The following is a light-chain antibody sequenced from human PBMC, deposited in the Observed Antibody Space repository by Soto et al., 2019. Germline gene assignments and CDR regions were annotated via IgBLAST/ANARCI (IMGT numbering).Light chain of an antibody. Sequence: EIVLTQSPGTLSLSPGERATLSCRASQSVSSSYLAWYQQKPGQAPRLLIYGASSRATGIPDRFSGSGSGKDCTLTISRLEPEDFAVYYCQQYGSSPPYTFGQGTKLAIK. CDR3: QQYGSSPPYT. J-gene: IGKJ2*01. CDR1: QSVSSSY. V-gene: IGKV3-20*01. CDR2: GAS.